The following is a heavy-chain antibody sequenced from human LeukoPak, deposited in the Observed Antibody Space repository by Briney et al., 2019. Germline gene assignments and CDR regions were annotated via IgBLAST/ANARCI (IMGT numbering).Heavy chain of an antibody. CDR1: GGTFSSYA. J-gene: IGHJ4*02. D-gene: IGHD2-21*01. CDR2: IIPIFATA. Sequence: SVKVSCKASGGTFSSYAISWVRQAPGQGLEWMGGIIPIFATANYAQKFQGRVTITADESTSTAYMELSGLRSEDTAVYYCWGGGWKKPFDYWGQGTLVTVSS. CDR3: WGGGWKKPFDY. V-gene: IGHV1-69*13.